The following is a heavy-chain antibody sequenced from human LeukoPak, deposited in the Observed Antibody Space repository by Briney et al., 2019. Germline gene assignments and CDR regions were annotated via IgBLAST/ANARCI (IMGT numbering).Heavy chain of an antibody. CDR2: INHSGST. V-gene: IGHV4-34*01. CDR3: ARATLSQRAAGLDS. D-gene: IGHD6-13*01. CDR1: GGSFSGYY. Sequence: SETLSLTCAVYGGSFSGYYWSWIRQPPGKGLEWIGEINHSGSTNYNPSLKSRVTISVDTSKNQFSLKLSSVTAADTAVYYCARATLSQRAAGLDSWGQGTLVTVSS. J-gene: IGHJ4*02.